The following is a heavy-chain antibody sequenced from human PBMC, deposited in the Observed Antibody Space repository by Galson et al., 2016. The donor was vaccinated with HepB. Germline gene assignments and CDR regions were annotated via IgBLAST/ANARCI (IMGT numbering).Heavy chain of an antibody. V-gene: IGHV3-74*01. CDR3: VRGLMAAPGTDY. J-gene: IGHJ4*02. D-gene: IGHD6-13*01. Sequence: SLRLSCAASRFTFSNYWMHWVRQAPGKGLVWVSDITTDGSSTRYADSVRGRFTIFRDNAKNTLYLQMNSLRAEDTDVYYCVRGLMAAPGTDYWGQGTLVTVSS. CDR2: ITTDGSST. CDR1: RFTFSNYW.